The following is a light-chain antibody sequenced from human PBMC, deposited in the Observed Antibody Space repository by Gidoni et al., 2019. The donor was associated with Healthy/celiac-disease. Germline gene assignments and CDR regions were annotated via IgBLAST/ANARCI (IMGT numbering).Light chain of an antibody. J-gene: IGKJ1*01. CDR3: MQALQTPWT. V-gene: IGKV2-28*01. Sequence: DIVMTQSPLSLPVTPGEPASISCRSSQSLLHSNGYNYLDWYLQKPGQSPQLLIYLGSNRASGVPDRFSGCGSGTYFTLKISRVEAEDVGVYYCMQALQTPWTFGQGTKVEIK. CDR2: LGS. CDR1: QSLLHSNGYNY.